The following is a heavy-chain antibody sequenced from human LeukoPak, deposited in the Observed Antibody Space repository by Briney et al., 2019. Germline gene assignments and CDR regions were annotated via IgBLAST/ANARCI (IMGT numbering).Heavy chain of an antibody. CDR3: ARDTGSSSPYYYYGMDV. D-gene: IGHD6-6*01. Sequence: TGGSLRLSCAASGFTFSSYSMNWVRQAPGKGLEWVSYISSSSSANYYADSVKGRFTISRDNAKNSLYLQMNSLRAEDTAVYYCARDTGSSSPYYYYGMDVWGRGTTVTVSS. CDR1: GFTFSSYS. CDR2: ISSSSSAN. V-gene: IGHV3-48*04. J-gene: IGHJ6*02.